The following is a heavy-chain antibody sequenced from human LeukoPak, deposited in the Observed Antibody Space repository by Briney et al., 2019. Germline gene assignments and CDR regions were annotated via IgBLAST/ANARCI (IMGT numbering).Heavy chain of an antibody. CDR2: INHSGST. Sequence: PSETLSLTCAVYGGSFSGYYWSWIRQPPGKGLEWIGEINHSGSTSYNPSLKSRVTISVDTSKNQFSLKLSSVTAADTAVYYCARGSKKSGPVVTAIRYFDLWGRGTLVTVSS. V-gene: IGHV4-34*01. J-gene: IGHJ2*01. D-gene: IGHD2-21*02. CDR3: ARGSKKSGPVVTAIRYFDL. CDR1: GGSFSGYY.